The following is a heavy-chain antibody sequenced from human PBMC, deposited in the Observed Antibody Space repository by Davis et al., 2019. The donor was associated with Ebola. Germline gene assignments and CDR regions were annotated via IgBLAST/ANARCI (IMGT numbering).Heavy chain of an antibody. V-gene: IGHV3-11*04. CDR1: GFTFSDYY. D-gene: IGHD3-3*01. J-gene: IGHJ5*02. CDR3: AREGMYYDFLSLTMGGVSWFDP. CDR2: ISSSGSTI. Sequence: GESLKISCAASGFTFSDYYMSWIRQAPGKGLEWVSYISSSGSTIYYADSVKGRFTISRDNAKNTLYLQMNSLRAEDTAVYYCAREGMYYDFLSLTMGGVSWFDPWGQGTLVTVSS.